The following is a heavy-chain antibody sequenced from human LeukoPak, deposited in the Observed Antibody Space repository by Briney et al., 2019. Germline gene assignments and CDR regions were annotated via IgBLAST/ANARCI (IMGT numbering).Heavy chain of an antibody. V-gene: IGHV1-69*02. D-gene: IGHD1-14*01. CDR2: IIPFLAIA. CDR1: GDTFSIYT. CDR3: ARQDRASDAFDI. J-gene: IGHJ3*02. Sequence: SVMVSCKPSGDTFSIYTISWVRQAPGQGLEWMGRIIPFLAIADYAQNFQGRVTITADKSTSTAYMELSSLRSEDTAVYYCARQDRASDAFDIWGQGTMVTVSS.